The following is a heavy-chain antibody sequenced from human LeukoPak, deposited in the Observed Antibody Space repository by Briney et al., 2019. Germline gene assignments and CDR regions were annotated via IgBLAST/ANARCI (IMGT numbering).Heavy chain of an antibody. Sequence: GGSLRLSCAASGFTFSSYAMSWVRQAPGKGLEWVSAISGSGGSTYYADSVKGRFTISRDNSKNTLYLQMNSLRAEDTAVYYCAKPYYDFWSGYYRSFDYCGQGTLVTVSS. CDR1: GFTFSSYA. CDR2: ISGSGGST. V-gene: IGHV3-23*01. CDR3: AKPYYDFWSGYYRSFDY. D-gene: IGHD3-3*01. J-gene: IGHJ4*02.